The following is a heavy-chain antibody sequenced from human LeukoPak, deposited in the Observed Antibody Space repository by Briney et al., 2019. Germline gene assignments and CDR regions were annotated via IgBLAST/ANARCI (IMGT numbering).Heavy chain of an antibody. CDR3: ASEYSSSWCYFDY. D-gene: IGHD6-13*01. Sequence: PSETLSLTCTVSGGSISSSSYYWGWIRQPPGKGLEWIVSIYYSGSTYYNPSLKSRVTISVDTSKNQLSLKLSSVTAADAAVYYCASEYSSSWCYFDYWGQGTLVTVSS. CDR2: IYYSGST. V-gene: IGHV4-39*01. CDR1: GGSISSSSYY. J-gene: IGHJ4*02.